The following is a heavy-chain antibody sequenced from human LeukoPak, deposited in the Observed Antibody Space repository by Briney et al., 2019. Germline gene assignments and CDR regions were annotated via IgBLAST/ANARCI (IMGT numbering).Heavy chain of an antibody. D-gene: IGHD2-2*01. CDR1: GFTFSSYA. V-gene: IGHV3-30-3*01. J-gene: IGHJ5*02. CDR3: AGPTCLRGGYCSTNP. Sequence: GRSLRLSCAASGFTFSSYAMHWVRQAPGKGLEWVAVISYDGSNKYYADSVKGRFTISRDNAKNSLYLQMNSLRAEDTAVYYCAGPTCLRGGYCSTNPWGQGTLVTVSS. CDR2: ISYDGSNK.